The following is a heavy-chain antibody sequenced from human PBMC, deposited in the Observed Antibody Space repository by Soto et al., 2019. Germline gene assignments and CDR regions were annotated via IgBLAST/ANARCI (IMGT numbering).Heavy chain of an antibody. CDR1: GGSISTGGYY. CDR3: ARSVFP. Sequence: QVQLQESGPGLVKPSQTLSLTCTVSGGSISTGGYYWNWIRQHPGKGLEWIGYFYYSGSTYYNPSPXSXXTISVNTSTTQFSLKLSSVTAADTAVYYCARSVFPWGQGTLVTVSS. CDR2: FYYSGST. V-gene: IGHV4-31*03. J-gene: IGHJ5*02.